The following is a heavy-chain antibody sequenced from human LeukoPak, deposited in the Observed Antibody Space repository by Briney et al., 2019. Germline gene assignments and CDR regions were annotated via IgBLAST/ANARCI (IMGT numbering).Heavy chain of an antibody. CDR1: GYTFTSYD. CDR2: INPNNGGT. CDR3: ARLGRQDTVMA. V-gene: IGHV1-2*02. J-gene: IGHJ5*02. D-gene: IGHD5-18*01. Sequence: ASVKVSCKASGYTFTSYDINWVRQATGQGLEWMGWINPNNGGTNFAQNFQARVTMAWDTSINTAYMELSRLTSDDTAVYYCARLGRQDTVMAWGQGTLVTVSS.